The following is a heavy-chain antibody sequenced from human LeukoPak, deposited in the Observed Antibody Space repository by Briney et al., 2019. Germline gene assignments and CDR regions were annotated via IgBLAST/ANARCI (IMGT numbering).Heavy chain of an antibody. D-gene: IGHD6-19*01. V-gene: IGHV3-21*01. CDR1: GFTFSSYS. CDR2: ISSSSYYI. CDR3: AREETYSSGWYYFDY. J-gene: IGHJ4*02. Sequence: GGSLRLSCAASGFTFSSYSMNWVRQAPGKGLEWVSSISSSSYYIYYADSVKGRFTISRDNSKNTLYLQMNSLRAEDTAVYYCAREETYSSGWYYFDYWGQGTLVTVSS.